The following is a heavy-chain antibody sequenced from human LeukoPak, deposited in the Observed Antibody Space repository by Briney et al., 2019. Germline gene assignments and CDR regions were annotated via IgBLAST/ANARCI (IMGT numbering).Heavy chain of an antibody. CDR3: AFNLHTPGHGGSFNY. CDR2: ISGDGGST. Sequence: KSGGSLRLSCAASGFTFDDYAMHWVRQAPGKGLEWVSLISGDGGSTYYADSVKGRFTISRDNSKNSLYLQMNSLRTEDTALYYCAFNLHTPGHGGSFNYWGQGTLVTVSS. D-gene: IGHD2-15*01. J-gene: IGHJ4*02. V-gene: IGHV3-43*02. CDR1: GFTFDDYA.